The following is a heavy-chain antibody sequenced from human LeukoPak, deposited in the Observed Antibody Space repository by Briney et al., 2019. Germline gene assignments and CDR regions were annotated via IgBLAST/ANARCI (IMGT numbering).Heavy chain of an antibody. D-gene: IGHD4-17*01. J-gene: IGHJ4*02. CDR3: ARGFRSVTTWGYFDY. CDR1: GFTVSTNY. CDR2: IYSGGGT. Sequence: HSGGSLRLSCAASGFTVSTNYMSWVRQAPGKGLEWVSLIYSGGGTYYADSVKGRFTISRDNSRNTLSLQMNSLRVDDTAVYYCARGFRSVTTWGYFDYWGQGALVTVSS. V-gene: IGHV3-66*01.